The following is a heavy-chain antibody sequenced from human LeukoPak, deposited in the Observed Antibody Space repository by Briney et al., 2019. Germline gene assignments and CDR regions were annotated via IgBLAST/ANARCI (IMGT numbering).Heavy chain of an antibody. J-gene: IGHJ5*02. Sequence: PSETLSLTCAVYGGSFSGYYWSWIRQPPGKGLEWIGEINHSGSTNYNPPLKSRVTISVDTSKNQFSLKLSSVTAADTAVYYCAREGGSSWPKNWFDPWGQGTLVTVSS. CDR3: AREGGSSWPKNWFDP. V-gene: IGHV4-34*01. CDR2: INHSGST. CDR1: GGSFSGYY. D-gene: IGHD6-13*01.